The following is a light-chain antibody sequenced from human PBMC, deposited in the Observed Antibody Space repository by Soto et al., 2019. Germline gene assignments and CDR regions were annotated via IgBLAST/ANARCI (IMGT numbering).Light chain of an antibody. CDR1: SSDVGSYNS. J-gene: IGLJ2*01. V-gene: IGLV2-11*01. Sequence: QSALTQPRSVSGSPGQSVTISCTGTSSDVGSYNSVSWYQQHPGKAPKLMIYDVTKRPSGVPDRFSGSKSGSTASLTISGLQAEDEADYYCCSYAGSYTLVIFGGGTKLTVL. CDR3: CSYAGSYTLVI. CDR2: DVT.